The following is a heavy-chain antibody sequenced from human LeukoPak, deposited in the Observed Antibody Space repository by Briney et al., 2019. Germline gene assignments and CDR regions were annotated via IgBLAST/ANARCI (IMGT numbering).Heavy chain of an antibody. CDR2: IFYSGIT. CDR3: ARAPHPYSSSWYFDY. D-gene: IGHD6-13*01. CDR1: GGSISSYY. V-gene: IGHV4-59*01. Sequence: PSETLSLTCTVSGGSISSYYWSWIRQPPGKGLECIGYIFYSGITTYNPSLKSRVTISVDTSKNQFSLKLSSVTAADTAVYYCARAPHPYSSSWYFDYWGQGILVTVSS. J-gene: IGHJ4*02.